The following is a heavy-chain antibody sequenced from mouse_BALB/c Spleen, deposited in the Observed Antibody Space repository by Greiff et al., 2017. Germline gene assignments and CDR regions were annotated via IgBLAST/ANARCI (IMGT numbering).Heavy chain of an antibody. CDR1: GFTFSDYY. V-gene: IGHV5-4*02. CDR3: ARDYCGSKGTGYFDY. D-gene: IGHD1-1*01. J-gene: IGHJ2*01. CDR2: ISDGGSYT. Sequence: EVKLMESGGGLVKPGGSLKLSCAASGFTFSDYYMYWVRQTPEKRLEWVATISDGGSYTYYPDSVKGRFTISRDNAKNNLYLQMSSLKSEDTAMYYCARDYCGSKGTGYFDYWGQGTTLTVSS.